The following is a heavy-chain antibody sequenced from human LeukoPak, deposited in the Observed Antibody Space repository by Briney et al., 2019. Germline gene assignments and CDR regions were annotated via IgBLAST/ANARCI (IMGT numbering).Heavy chain of an antibody. CDR1: GSTVSRNY. CDR2: TYSDGST. CDR3: ARDGGSSTKEPTGGYYYYGMDV. D-gene: IGHD1-1*01. Sequence: GGSLRLSFAASGSTVSRNYMSWVRQAPGKGLEWVSLTYSDGSTSYTESVKGRFTISRDNSKNTLSLQLNSLRAEDTAVYYCARDGGSSTKEPTGGYYYYGMDVWGQGTTVTVSS. V-gene: IGHV3-53*01. J-gene: IGHJ6*02.